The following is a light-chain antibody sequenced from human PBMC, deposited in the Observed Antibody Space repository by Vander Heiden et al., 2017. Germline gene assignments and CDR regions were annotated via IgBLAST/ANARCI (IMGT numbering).Light chain of an antibody. Sequence: DMVMNRSRVTLPVTPGAPASISCRSSQSLLHSNGYNYVDCYLQTPGQSPQLLIYLGSNRASGVPDRFSGSGSGTDFTLKISRVEAEDVGVYYCRQALQTPHTFGGGTKVEIK. CDR2: LGS. CDR3: RQALQTPHT. J-gene: IGKJ4*01. CDR1: QSLLHSNGYNY. V-gene: IGKV2-28*01.